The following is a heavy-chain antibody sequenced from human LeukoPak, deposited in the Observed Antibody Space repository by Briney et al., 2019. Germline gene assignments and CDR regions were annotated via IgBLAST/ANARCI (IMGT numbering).Heavy chain of an antibody. CDR2: IYHSGST. V-gene: IGHV4-59*01. Sequence: SETLSLTCTVSGGSISSYYWSWIRQPPGKGLEWIGYIYHSGSTNYNPSLKSRVTISVDTSKNQLSLKLNSVTAADMAVYYCAAAPMGAGWFDPWGQGTLVTVSS. CDR1: GGSISSYY. D-gene: IGHD3-16*01. CDR3: AAAPMGAGWFDP. J-gene: IGHJ5*02.